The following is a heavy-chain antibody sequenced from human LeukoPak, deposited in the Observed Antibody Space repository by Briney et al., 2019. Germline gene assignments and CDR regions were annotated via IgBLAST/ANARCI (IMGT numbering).Heavy chain of an antibody. CDR1: GFTFSTYA. CDR3: ASAPSRIVGVLDY. Sequence: GGSLRLSCAASGFTFSTYAMSWVRQAPGKGLEWVSTIVGSGDTTSYADSVKGRFTISRDNSNNTLFLQMNSLRAEDTAVYYCASAPSRIVGVLDYWGQGTLVTVSS. CDR2: IVGSGDTT. J-gene: IGHJ4*02. V-gene: IGHV3-23*01. D-gene: IGHD1-26*01.